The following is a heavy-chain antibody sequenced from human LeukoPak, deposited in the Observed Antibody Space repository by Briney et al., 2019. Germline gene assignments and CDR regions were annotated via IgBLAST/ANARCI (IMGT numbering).Heavy chain of an antibody. V-gene: IGHV1-46*01. D-gene: IGHD3-22*01. CDR3: ARMGYYYDSSGYYQYFDY. Sequence: ASVKVSCKASGYTFTSYYMHWVRQAPGQGLEWMGIINPSGGSTSYAQKFQGRVTITRDTSASTAYMELSSLRSEDTAVYYCARMGYYYDSSGYYQYFDYWGQGTLVTVSS. J-gene: IGHJ4*02. CDR2: INPSGGST. CDR1: GYTFTSYY.